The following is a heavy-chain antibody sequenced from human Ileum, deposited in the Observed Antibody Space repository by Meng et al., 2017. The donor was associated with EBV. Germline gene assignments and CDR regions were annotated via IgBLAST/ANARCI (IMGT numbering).Heavy chain of an antibody. V-gene: IGHV2-5*02. Sequence: QTTLKESGPTPGKPTQTLTLTYRFSGFSLSTNGVGVGWIRQPPGKALEWLALIYYDDYQRYIPSLKTRLTITRVTSKSQVVLAMTNMDPVDTATYYCAHKPSGEDFFDYWGQGTLVTVSS. CDR2: IYYDDYQ. J-gene: IGHJ4*02. CDR1: GFSLSTNGVG. CDR3: AHKPSGEDFFDY. D-gene: IGHD3-16*01.